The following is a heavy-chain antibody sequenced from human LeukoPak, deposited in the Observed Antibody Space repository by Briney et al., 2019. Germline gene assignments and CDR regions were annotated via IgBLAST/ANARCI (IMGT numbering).Heavy chain of an antibody. V-gene: IGHV1-69*04. D-gene: IGHD6-19*01. J-gene: IGHJ5*02. Sequence: GASVKVSCKAPGGTFSSYAISWVRQAPGQGLEWMGRIIPILGIANYAQKFQGRVTITADKSTSTAYMELSSLRSEDTAVYYCARVDAGGYSSGWYPASWFDPWGQGTLVTVSS. CDR1: GGTFSSYA. CDR3: ARVDAGGYSSGWYPASWFDP. CDR2: IIPILGIA.